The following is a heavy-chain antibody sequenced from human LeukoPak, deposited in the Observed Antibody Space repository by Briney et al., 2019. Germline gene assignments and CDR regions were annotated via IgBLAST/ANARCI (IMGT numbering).Heavy chain of an antibody. J-gene: IGHJ4*02. CDR1: GGSISSYY. CDR2: IYYSGST. CDR3: ARVGRPIVVTYFDY. Sequence: SETLSLTCTVSGGSISSYYWSWIRQPPGKGLEWIGYIYYSGSTNYNPSLKSRVTISVDTSKNQFSLKLSSVTAADTAVYYCARVGRPIVVTYFDYWGQGTLVTVSS. V-gene: IGHV4-59*01. D-gene: IGHD3-22*01.